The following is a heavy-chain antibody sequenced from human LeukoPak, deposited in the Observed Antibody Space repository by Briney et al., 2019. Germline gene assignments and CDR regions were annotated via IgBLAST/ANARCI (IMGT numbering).Heavy chain of an antibody. D-gene: IGHD3-9*01. J-gene: IGHJ6*02. CDR1: GYTFTSYY. V-gene: IGHV1-46*01. Sequence: GASVKVSCKASGYTFTSYYMHWVRQAPGQGLEWMGIINPSGGSTSYAQKFQGRVTMTRDTSTSTVYMELSSLRSEDTAVYYCARSSLTGYYLYYYYYGMDVWGQGTTVTVSS. CDR3: ARSSLTGYYLYYYYYGMDV. CDR2: INPSGGST.